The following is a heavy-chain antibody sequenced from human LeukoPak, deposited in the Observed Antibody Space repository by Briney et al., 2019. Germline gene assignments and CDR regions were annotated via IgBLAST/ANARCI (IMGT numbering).Heavy chain of an antibody. V-gene: IGHV4-4*07. D-gene: IGHD3-9*01. CDR1: GGSISSYY. J-gene: IGHJ4*02. Sequence: SETLSLTCTVSGGSISSYYWSWIRQPAGKGLEWIGHISTSGSTNYNPSLKSRVTMSVAASKNQLSLKVSSVTAADTAVYYCARDYYDLLTGYYRFDYWGQGTLVTVSS. CDR2: ISTSGST. CDR3: ARDYYDLLTGYYRFDY.